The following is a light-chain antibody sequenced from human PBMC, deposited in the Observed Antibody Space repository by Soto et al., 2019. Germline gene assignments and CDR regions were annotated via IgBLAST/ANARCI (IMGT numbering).Light chain of an antibody. V-gene: IGKV1-27*01. CDR1: QGIAPY. CDR2: ATS. Sequence: DVQMTQSPSSLSAFVGDRVTITWRASQGIAPYLAWFQQKPGKVPKLLIYATSTLQSGVPSRFSGSGSGTEFTLTITSLQPEDVATYYCQKYNSAPLTFGGGTKVEIK. J-gene: IGKJ4*01. CDR3: QKYNSAPLT.